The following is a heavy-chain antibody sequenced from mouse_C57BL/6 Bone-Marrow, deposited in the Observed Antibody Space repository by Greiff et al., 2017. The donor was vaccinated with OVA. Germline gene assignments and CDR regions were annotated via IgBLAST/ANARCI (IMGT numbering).Heavy chain of an antibody. J-gene: IGHJ4*01. V-gene: IGHV1-50*01. Sequence: QVQLQQPGAELVKPGASVKLSCKASGYTFTSYWMQWVKQRPGQGLEWIGEIDPSDSYTNYNQKFKGKATLTVDTSSSTAYMQLSSLTTEDSAIYYCARPPYGYAYYYAMDYWGQGTSVTVAS. D-gene: IGHD2-2*01. CDR2: IDPSDSYT. CDR1: GYTFTSYW. CDR3: ARPPYGYAYYYAMDY.